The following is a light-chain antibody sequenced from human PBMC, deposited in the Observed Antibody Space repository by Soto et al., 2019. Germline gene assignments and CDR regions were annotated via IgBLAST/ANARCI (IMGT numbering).Light chain of an antibody. J-gene: IGKJ2*01. CDR2: GAS. CDR3: QQYGSSLYT. Sequence: EIVLTQSPGTLSLSPGERAALSCRASQSVSSSYLAWYQQKPGQAPRPLIYGASSSATGIPDRFSGSGSGTDFTLTISRLEPEDFAVYYCQQYGSSLYTFGQGTKLEIK. V-gene: IGKV3-20*01. CDR1: QSVSSSY.